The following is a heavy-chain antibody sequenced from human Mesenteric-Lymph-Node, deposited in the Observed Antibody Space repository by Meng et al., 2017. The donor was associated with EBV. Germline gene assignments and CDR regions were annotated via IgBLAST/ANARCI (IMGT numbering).Heavy chain of an antibody. D-gene: IGHD2-2*01. CDR2: INTGIGNT. CDR1: GYTFTSYA. Sequence: QGQVGQSGAEVKKPGASVKVSCKASGYTFTSYAMHWVRQAPGQRLEWMGRINTGIGNTKYSQRFQGRVTITSDTSASTAYMELSSLRSEDTAIYYCARDGPDVVVPGGLDYWGQGTLVTVSS. J-gene: IGHJ4*02. V-gene: IGHV1-3*04. CDR3: ARDGPDVVVPGGLDY.